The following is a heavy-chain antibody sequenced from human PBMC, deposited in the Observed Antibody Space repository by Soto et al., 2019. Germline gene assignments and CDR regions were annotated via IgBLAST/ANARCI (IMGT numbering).Heavy chain of an antibody. J-gene: IGHJ5*02. D-gene: IGHD3-16*01. CDR3: ASGGNWFDP. Sequence: SETLSLTCNVSGGSISNYYWTWIRQSPEKGLEWIGYMYYNGNINYNPSLKSRVTISIDTSKNQFSLTLKSVSAADTAVYYCASGGNWFDPWGPGVLVTSPQ. CDR1: GGSISNYY. V-gene: IGHV4-59*01. CDR2: MYYNGNI.